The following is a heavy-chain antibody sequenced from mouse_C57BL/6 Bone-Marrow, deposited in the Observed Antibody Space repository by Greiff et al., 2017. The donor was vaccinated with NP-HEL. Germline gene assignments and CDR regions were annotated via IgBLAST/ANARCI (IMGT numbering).Heavy chain of an antibody. CDR2: IRSKSNNYAT. Sequence: EVKVVESGGGLVQPKGSLKLSCAASGFSFNTYAMNWVRQAPGKGLEWVARIRSKSNNYATYYADSVKDRFTISRDDSESMLYLQMNNLKTEDTAMYYCVRELGPQFAYWGQGTLVTVSA. J-gene: IGHJ3*01. CDR1: GFSFNTYA. D-gene: IGHD4-1*01. V-gene: IGHV10-1*01. CDR3: VRELGPQFAY.